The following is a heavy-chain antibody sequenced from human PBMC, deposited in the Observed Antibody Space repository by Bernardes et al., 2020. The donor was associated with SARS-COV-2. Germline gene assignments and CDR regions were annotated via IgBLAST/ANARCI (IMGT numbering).Heavy chain of an antibody. CDR3: ARPEIYSGYEN. V-gene: IGHV5-51*01. J-gene: IGHJ4*02. Sequence: GASLKSSCEASGYSFTRHWIAWVRPMPGKGLEWMGTIYPGDSDTRYSPSFEGQVTISADKSISTAYLQWSSLKASDTAIYYCARPEIYSGYENWGQGTLVTVSS. CDR2: IYPGDSDT. D-gene: IGHD5-12*01. CDR1: GYSFTRHW.